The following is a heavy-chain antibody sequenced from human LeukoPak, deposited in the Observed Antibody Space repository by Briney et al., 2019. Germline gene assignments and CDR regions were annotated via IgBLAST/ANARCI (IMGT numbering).Heavy chain of an antibody. V-gene: IGHV1-2*02. Sequence: ASVKVSCKASGYTFTGYYMHWVRQAPGQGLEWMGWINPNGGGTNYAQKFQGRVTMTRDTSISTAYMELSRLRSDDTAVYYCARGDYYGSGSYIRYWGQGTLVTVSS. CDR1: GYTFTGYY. D-gene: IGHD3-10*01. CDR2: INPNGGGT. CDR3: ARGDYYGSGSYIRY. J-gene: IGHJ4*02.